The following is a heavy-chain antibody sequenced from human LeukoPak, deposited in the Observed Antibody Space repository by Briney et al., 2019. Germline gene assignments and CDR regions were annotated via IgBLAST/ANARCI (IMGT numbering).Heavy chain of an antibody. Sequence: GASVKVSCKASGYTFTGYYMHWVRQAPGQGLEWMGWINPNSGGTNYAQKFHGRVTMTRDTSISTVYMELSRLRSDDTAVYYCARVTGYMIEDYFDYWGQGTLVTVSS. J-gene: IGHJ4*02. CDR1: GYTFTGYY. CDR3: ARVTGYMIEDYFDY. V-gene: IGHV1-2*02. D-gene: IGHD3-22*01. CDR2: INPNSGGT.